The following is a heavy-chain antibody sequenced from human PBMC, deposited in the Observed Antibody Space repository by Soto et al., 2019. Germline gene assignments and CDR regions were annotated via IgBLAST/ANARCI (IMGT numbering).Heavy chain of an antibody. Sequence: SQIMSHPCAVDDGTFSGLCWSCIRKNQGEGLEWIGEINYSGSTNYNPSLESRVTISVDTSKNQCSLKVSSVTAADTAVYYCARGGYGGNSGLGHLESWGKGTLVTVSS. CDR3: ARGGYGGNSGLGHLES. D-gene: IGHD2-21*02. CDR2: INYSGST. J-gene: IGHJ4*02. CDR1: DGTFSGLC. V-gene: IGHV4-34*01.